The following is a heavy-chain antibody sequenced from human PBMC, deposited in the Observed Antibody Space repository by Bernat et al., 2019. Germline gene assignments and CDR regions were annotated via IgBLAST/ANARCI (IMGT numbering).Heavy chain of an antibody. V-gene: IGHV3-30-3*01. CDR2: ISYDGSNK. J-gene: IGHJ4*02. D-gene: IGHD3-22*01. Sequence: QVQLVESGGGVVQPGRSLRLSCAASGFTFSSYAMHWVRQAPGKGLEWVAVISYDGSNKYYADSVKGRFTISRDNSKNTLYLQMNSLRAEDTAVYYCARDLEIYDSSGYCFDWGQGTLVTVSS. CDR3: ARDLEIYDSSGYCFD. CDR1: GFTFSSYA.